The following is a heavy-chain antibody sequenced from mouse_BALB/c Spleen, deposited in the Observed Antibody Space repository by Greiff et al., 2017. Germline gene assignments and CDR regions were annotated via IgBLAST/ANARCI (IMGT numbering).Heavy chain of an antibody. CDR1: GFAFSSYD. Sequence: DVKLVESGGGLVKPGGSLKLSCAASGFAFSSYDMSWVRQTPEKRLEWVAYISSGGGSTYYPDTVKGRFTISRDNAKNTLYLQMSSLKSEDTAMYYCARFYYYGSSYEGYAMDYWGQGTSVTVSS. V-gene: IGHV5-12-1*01. CDR3: ARFYYYGSSYEGYAMDY. CDR2: ISSGGGST. D-gene: IGHD1-1*01. J-gene: IGHJ4*01.